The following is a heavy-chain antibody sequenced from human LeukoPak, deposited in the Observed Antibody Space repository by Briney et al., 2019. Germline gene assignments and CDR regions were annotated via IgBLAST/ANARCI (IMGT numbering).Heavy chain of an antibody. CDR3: AATLYYYDSSGYQTPVPSFDP. V-gene: IGHV1-69*05. CDR1: GGTFSSYA. D-gene: IGHD3-22*01. CDR2: IIPIFGTA. Sequence: SVKVSCKASGGTFSSYAISWVRQAPGQGLEWMGGIIPIFGTANYAQKFQGRVAITTDESTSTAYMELSSLRSEDTAVYYCAATLYYYDSSGYQTPVPSFDPWGQGTLVTVSS. J-gene: IGHJ5*02.